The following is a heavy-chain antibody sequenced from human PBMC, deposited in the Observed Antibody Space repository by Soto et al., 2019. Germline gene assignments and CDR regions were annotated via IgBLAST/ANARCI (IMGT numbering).Heavy chain of an antibody. J-gene: IGHJ6*02. CDR2: IYYSGST. V-gene: IGHV4-39*01. CDR1: GGSISSSSYY. Sequence: QLQLQESGPGLVKPSETLSLTCTVSGGSISSSSYYWGWIRQPPGKGLEWIGSIYYSGSTYYNPSLKSRVTISVDTSKNQFSLKLSSVTAADTAVYYCAFNLELRYGMDVWGQGTTVTVSS. CDR3: AFNLELRYGMDV. D-gene: IGHD1-7*01.